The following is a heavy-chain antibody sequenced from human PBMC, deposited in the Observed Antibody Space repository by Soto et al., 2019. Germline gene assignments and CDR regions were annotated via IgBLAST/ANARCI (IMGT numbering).Heavy chain of an antibody. CDR3: AKDIYGNFDY. D-gene: IGHD3-10*01. J-gene: IGHJ4*02. Sequence: GGSLRLSCAASGFTFSRYSMDWVRQAPGKGLEWVSAISGSGGSTYYADSVKGRFTISRDNSKNTLYLQMNSLRAEDTAVYYCAKDIYGNFDYWGQGTMVAVYS. CDR2: ISGSGGST. CDR1: GFTFSRYS. V-gene: IGHV3-23*01.